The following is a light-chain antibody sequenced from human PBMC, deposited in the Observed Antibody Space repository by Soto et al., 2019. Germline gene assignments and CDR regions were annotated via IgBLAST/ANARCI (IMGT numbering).Light chain of an antibody. J-gene: IGLJ2*01. CDR2: EVS. CDR3: SSYTSSMHVV. CDR1: SSDVGSYNR. Sequence: QSVLTQPPSVSGSPGQSVTISCTGTSSDVGSYNRVSWYQQPPGTAPKLMIYEVSNRTSGVPDRFSGSKSGNTASLTISGLQAEDEVYYYCSSYTSSMHVVFGGGSKLTVL. V-gene: IGLV2-18*02.